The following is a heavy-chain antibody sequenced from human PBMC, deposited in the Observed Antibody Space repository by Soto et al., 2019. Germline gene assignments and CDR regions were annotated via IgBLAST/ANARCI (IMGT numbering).Heavy chain of an antibody. J-gene: IGHJ6*02. CDR2: IIPIFGTA. CDR1: GGTFSSYA. V-gene: IGHV1-69*06. D-gene: IGHD5-18*01. Sequence: QVQLVQSGAEVKKPGSSVKVSCKASGGTFSSYAISWVRQAPGQGLEWMGGIIPIFGTANYAQKFQGRVSITADKCTSTAYMELSSLRSEDTAVYYCARGYGYETRGYYYYGMDVWGQGTTVTVSS. CDR3: ARGYGYETRGYYYYGMDV.